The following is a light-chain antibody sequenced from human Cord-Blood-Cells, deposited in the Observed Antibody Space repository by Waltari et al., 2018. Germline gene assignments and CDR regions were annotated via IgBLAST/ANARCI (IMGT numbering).Light chain of an antibody. Sequence: QSALTQPASVSGSPGQSTTISCPGTSSDVGGYNYASWYQQHPGKAPKLMIYDVSNRPSGVSNRFSGSKSGNTASLTISGLQAEDEADYYCSSYTSSSTQFGGGTKLTVL. J-gene: IGLJ3*02. CDR3: SSYTSSSTQ. CDR2: DVS. V-gene: IGLV2-14*01. CDR1: SSDVGGYNY.